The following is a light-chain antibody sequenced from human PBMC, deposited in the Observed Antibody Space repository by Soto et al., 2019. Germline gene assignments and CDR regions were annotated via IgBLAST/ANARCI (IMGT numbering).Light chain of an antibody. J-gene: IGKJ5*01. CDR2: QVS. V-gene: IGKV2-24*01. CDR3: MQATQSRT. CDR1: QSLVYSDGNSY. Sequence: DIVLTQTPLSSPVTLGQPASISCRSSQSLVYSDGNSYLSWLQQRPGQPLRLLIYQVSERFSGVPDRFSGSGAGTDFTLKISRVAPEDVGVYYCMQATQSRTFGQGTRLEIK.